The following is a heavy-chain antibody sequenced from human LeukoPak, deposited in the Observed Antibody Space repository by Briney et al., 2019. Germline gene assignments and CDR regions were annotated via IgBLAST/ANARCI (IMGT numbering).Heavy chain of an antibody. CDR2: ISAYNGNT. J-gene: IGHJ4*02. CDR1: GYTFTNYV. Sequence: ASVKVSCKASGYTFTNYVISWVRQAPGQGLEWMGWISAYNGNTDYPQNLQGRVTMTTDTSTSTAYMDLRSLRSDDTAVYYCASSPTSMVPYFDYWCQGTLVIVSS. D-gene: IGHD2/OR15-2a*01. CDR3: ASSPTSMVPYFDY. V-gene: IGHV1-18*01.